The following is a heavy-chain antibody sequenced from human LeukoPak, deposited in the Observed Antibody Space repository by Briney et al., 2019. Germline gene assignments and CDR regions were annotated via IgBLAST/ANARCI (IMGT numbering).Heavy chain of an antibody. D-gene: IGHD1-14*01. V-gene: IGHV3-23*01. J-gene: IGHJ5*02. CDR1: EFTFSNYA. CDR3: AKGSGINHYHWIDP. CDR2: ISVGGGNT. Sequence: PGGSLRLSCAASEFTFSNYAMNWVRQAPGKGLEWVSCISVGGGNTYYADSVKGRFTISRDNSKNTLYLQMDSLRAEDTALYYCAKGSGINHYHWIDPWGQGTLVTVSS.